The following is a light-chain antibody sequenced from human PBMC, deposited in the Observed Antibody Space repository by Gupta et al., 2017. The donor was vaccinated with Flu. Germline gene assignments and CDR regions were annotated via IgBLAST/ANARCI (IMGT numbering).Light chain of an antibody. CDR3: QQRHNGRT. V-gene: IGKV3-11*01. Sequence: EIVLTQSPATLSLSPGDRATLSCRASQSVRRYLAWYQHKPYQAPGLLIYDSSNRATGIPARFSGSGSGTDFTLTISSLEPEDFALYYCQQRHNGRTFGQGTKVEFK. CDR1: QSVRRY. J-gene: IGKJ1*01. CDR2: DSS.